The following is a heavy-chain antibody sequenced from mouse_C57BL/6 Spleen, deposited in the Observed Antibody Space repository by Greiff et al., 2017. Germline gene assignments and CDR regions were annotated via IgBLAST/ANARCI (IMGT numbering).Heavy chain of an antibody. CDR2: IYPGDGDT. CDR3: ARCFFNWYFDV. V-gene: IGHV1-82*01. CDR1: GYAFSSSR. Sequence: VQLQQSGPELVKPGASVKISCKASGYAFSSSRMNWVKQRPGKGLEWIGRIYPGDGDTNYNGKFKGKATLTADKSSSTAYMQLSSLTSEDSAVYFCARCFFNWYFDVWGTGTTVTVSS. J-gene: IGHJ1*03.